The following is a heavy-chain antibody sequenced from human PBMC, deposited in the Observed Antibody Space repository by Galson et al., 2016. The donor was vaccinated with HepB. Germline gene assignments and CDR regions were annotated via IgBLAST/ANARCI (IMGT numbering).Heavy chain of an antibody. D-gene: IGHD6-13*01. V-gene: IGHV1-69*13. CDR1: GGSFSDSG. CDR3: AISMAAAGPIEH. Sequence: SVKVSCKASGGSFSDSGISWVRQAPGQGLEWMGGIIPMFGRANYAQKFQGRVNVMADESTNTAHMDLNSLTSEDTAVYYCAISMAAAGPIEHWGQGTLVTVSS. CDR2: IIPMFGRA. J-gene: IGHJ1*01.